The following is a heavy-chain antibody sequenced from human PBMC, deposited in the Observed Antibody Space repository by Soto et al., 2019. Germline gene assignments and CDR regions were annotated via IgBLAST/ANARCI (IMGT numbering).Heavy chain of an antibody. J-gene: IGHJ6*02. CDR1: GYSFTTYG. CDR3: ERDGPAPYYYYGMDV. Sequence: QVQLVQSGGEVKKPGASVKVSCKTSGYSFTTYGISWVRQAPGQGLEWMGWIRGYNGNTNYAQKPQDRVTITTATSTSTDYMELRSLRSDDTAVYYCERDGPAPYYYYGMDVWGQGSTVTVSS. CDR2: IRGYNGNT. V-gene: IGHV1-18*01.